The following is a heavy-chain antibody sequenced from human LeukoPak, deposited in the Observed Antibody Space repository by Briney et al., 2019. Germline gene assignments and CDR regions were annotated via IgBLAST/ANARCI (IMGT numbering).Heavy chain of an antibody. D-gene: IGHD2-2*02. CDR3: TRHRRGDCSSASCYTDY. Sequence: SETLSLTCTVSGGSISSYYWSWIRQPPGKGLEWIAYISDIGSINYNPSLKSRVTISVDTSKNQFSLKLSSVTVADTAVYYCTRHRRGDCSSASCYTDYWGQGTLVTVSS. CDR2: ISDIGSI. V-gene: IGHV4-59*08. J-gene: IGHJ4*02. CDR1: GGSISSYY.